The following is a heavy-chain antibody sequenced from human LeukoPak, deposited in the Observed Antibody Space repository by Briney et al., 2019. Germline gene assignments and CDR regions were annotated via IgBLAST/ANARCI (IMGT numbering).Heavy chain of an antibody. Sequence: PSETLSLTCDVSGYSISIGYYWAWIRQPPGKGLEWIGSISHRGSADYNPSLKRRVTISVDTSKNQFSLELSSVTAADTAVYYCARHADSDFWSGHLLYYFDYWGQGTLVTVSS. CDR1: GYSISIGYY. D-gene: IGHD3-3*01. J-gene: IGHJ4*02. CDR2: ISHRGSA. V-gene: IGHV4-38-2*01. CDR3: ARHADSDFWSGHLLYYFDY.